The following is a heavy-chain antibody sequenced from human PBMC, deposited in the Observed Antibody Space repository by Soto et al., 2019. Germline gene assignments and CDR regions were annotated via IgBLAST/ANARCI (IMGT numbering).Heavy chain of an antibody. D-gene: IGHD2-15*01. V-gene: IGHV1-18*01. CDR2: ISAYNGNT. CDR1: GYTFTSYG. Sequence: ASVKVSCKASGYTFTSYGISWVRQAPGQGLEWMGWISAYNGNTNYAQKLQGRVTMTTDTSTSTAYMELRSLRSDDTAVYYCARDQPDIVVVVAAYYYYYGMDVWGQGTTVTVSS. CDR3: ARDQPDIVVVVAAYYYYYGMDV. J-gene: IGHJ6*02.